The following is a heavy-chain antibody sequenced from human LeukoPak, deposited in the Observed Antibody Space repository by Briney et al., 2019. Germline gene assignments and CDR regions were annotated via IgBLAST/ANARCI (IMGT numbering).Heavy chain of an antibody. CDR3: AKAGPYYFPY. V-gene: IGHV3-23*01. CDR2: ISGGETA. Sequence: GGSLRLSCAVSGFTFSSSAMGWVRQAPGKGLEGVSSISGGETAYYTDSVRGRFTVSRDNSKNTLYLQMNSLRAEDTAVYYCAKAGPYYFPYWGQGTLVTVSS. CDR1: GFTFSSSA. D-gene: IGHD2-8*02. J-gene: IGHJ4*02.